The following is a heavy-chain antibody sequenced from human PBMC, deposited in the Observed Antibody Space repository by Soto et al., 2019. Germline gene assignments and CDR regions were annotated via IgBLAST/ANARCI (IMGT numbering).Heavy chain of an antibody. CDR1: GFTFSSYG. CDR2: ISYDGSNK. Sequence: GGSLRLSCVASGFTFSSYGMHWVRQAPGKGLEWVAVISYDGSNKYYADSVKGRFTISRDNSKNTLYLQMNSLRAEDTAVYYCAKDLGYCSGGSCYGPYYGMDVWGQGTTVTVSS. V-gene: IGHV3-30*18. CDR3: AKDLGYCSGGSCYGPYYGMDV. D-gene: IGHD2-15*01. J-gene: IGHJ6*02.